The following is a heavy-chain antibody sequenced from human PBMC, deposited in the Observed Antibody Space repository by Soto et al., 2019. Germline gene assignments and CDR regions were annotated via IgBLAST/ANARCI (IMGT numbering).Heavy chain of an antibody. Sequence: VQLVESGGGLVKPGESLRLSCAASGFTFSDYYMTWIRQAPGKGLEWVSHISFSSTYTNYADSVKGRFTISRDDAKNSLYLQMNSLRADDTAVYYCARGPYCGGDCYSGTDPWGQGTLVTVSS. CDR1: GFTFSDYY. V-gene: IGHV3-11*06. D-gene: IGHD2-21*02. CDR3: ARGPYCGGDCYSGTDP. J-gene: IGHJ5*02. CDR2: ISFSSTYT.